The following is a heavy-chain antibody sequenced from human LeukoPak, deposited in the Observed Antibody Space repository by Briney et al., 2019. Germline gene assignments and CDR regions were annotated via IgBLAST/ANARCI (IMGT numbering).Heavy chain of an antibody. CDR3: ARLGSSWSSDY. J-gene: IGHJ4*02. CDR1: GFTFTSYG. CDR2: IWYDGRKE. Sequence: GGSLRLSCAASGFTFTSYGMHWVRQASGKGLEWVALIWYDGRKEYYADSVKGRFTISRDDSRNTLYLQMNGLRAEDTAVYYCARLGSSWSSDYWGQGTLVTVSS. D-gene: IGHD6-13*01. V-gene: IGHV3-33*01.